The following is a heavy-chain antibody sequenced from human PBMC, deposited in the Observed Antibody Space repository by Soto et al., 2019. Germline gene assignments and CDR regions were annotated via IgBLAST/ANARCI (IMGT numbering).Heavy chain of an antibody. Sequence: QVQLVESGGGVVQPGRSLRLSCAASGFTFSSYGMHWVRQAPGKGLEWVAVIWYDGSNKYYADSVKGRFTISRENSKNTLYFKMNSRRAEDTDVYYCAREHSGSSDYWGQGTLVTVSS. J-gene: IGHJ4*02. CDR1: GFTFSSYG. CDR2: IWYDGSNK. CDR3: AREHSGSSDY. V-gene: IGHV3-33*01. D-gene: IGHD1-26*01.